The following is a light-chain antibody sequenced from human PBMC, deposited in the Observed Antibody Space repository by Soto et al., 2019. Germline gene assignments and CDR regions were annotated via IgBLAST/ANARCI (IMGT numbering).Light chain of an antibody. J-gene: IGLJ2*01. CDR2: EVS. Sequence: QSAPTQPPSASGSPGQSATISCTGTSSDVGAYNYVSWYQQYPGKAPKLIIYEVSKRPSGVPNRFSGSKSGNTASLTVSGLQPEDEADYYCSSYAGSSTGVFGGGTKVTVL. CDR1: SSDVGAYNY. CDR3: SSYAGSSTGV. V-gene: IGLV2-8*01.